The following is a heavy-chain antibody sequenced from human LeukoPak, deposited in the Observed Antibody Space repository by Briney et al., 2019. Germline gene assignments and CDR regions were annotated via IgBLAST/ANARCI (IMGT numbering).Heavy chain of an antibody. J-gene: IGHJ4*02. CDR3: TRTVLDCKNGVCYDY. V-gene: IGHV1-18*01. CDR2: ISPYNGNT. D-gene: IGHD2-8*01. CDR1: GYTFTNYG. Sequence: ASVKVSCKTSGYTFTNYGISWVRQAPGQGLEWMGWISPYNGNTIYAQKLQGRVTVTTDTSTSTAYMELRSLRSDDTALYYCTRTVLDCKNGVCYDYWGQGTLVTVSS.